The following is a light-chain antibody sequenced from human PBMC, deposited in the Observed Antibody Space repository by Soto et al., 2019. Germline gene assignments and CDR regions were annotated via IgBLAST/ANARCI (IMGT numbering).Light chain of an antibody. J-gene: IGKJ5*01. CDR1: QSIGLA. V-gene: IGKV3D-15*01. Sequence: IVLPQSPATLSLSPGERATLSCRASQSIGLAIAWYQHKPGQAPRLLIFDASQRATGIPARFRGSGSGTEFTLTISSLQSEDFAVYYCQQYNNWPPITFGQGTRLEI. CDR2: DAS. CDR3: QQYNNWPPIT.